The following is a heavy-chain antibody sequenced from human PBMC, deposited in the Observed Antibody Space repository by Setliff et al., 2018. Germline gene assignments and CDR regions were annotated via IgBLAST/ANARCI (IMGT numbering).Heavy chain of an antibody. V-gene: IGHV4-34*01. CDR1: GGSFSGSY. Sequence: SETLSLTCAVYGGSFSGSYWSWIRQPPGKGLEWIGEIYHSGSTKYNPSLKSRVSISVDKSKNQFSLKLSSVTAADTAVYYCARSSYSGSYLNVWGQGTTVTVSS. J-gene: IGHJ6*02. CDR3: ARSSYSGSYLNV. D-gene: IGHD1-26*01. CDR2: IYHSGST.